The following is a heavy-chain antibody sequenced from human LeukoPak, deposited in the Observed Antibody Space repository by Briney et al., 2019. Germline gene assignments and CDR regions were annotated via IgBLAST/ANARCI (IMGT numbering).Heavy chain of an antibody. CDR3: AREGGGYYDSSGYVGY. V-gene: IGHV4-59*12. Sequence: SETLSLTCTVSGGSISSYYWSWIRQPPGKGLEWIGYIYYSGSTNYNPSLKSRVTISVDTSKSQFSLKLSSVTAADTAVYYCAREGGGYYDSSGYVGYWGQGTLVTVSS. CDR2: IYYSGST. J-gene: IGHJ4*02. D-gene: IGHD3-22*01. CDR1: GGSISSYY.